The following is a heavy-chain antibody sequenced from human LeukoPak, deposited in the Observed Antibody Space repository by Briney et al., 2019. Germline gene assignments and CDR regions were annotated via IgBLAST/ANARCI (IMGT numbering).Heavy chain of an antibody. CDR2: IYYSGST. Sequence: PSETLSLTCTVSGGSISSSSYYWGWIRQPPGKGLEWIGSIYYSGSTYYNPSLKSRVTISVDTSKNQFSLKLSSVTAADTAVYYCARVQIAAAGTDFDYWGQGTLVTVSS. J-gene: IGHJ4*02. CDR1: GGSISSSSYY. D-gene: IGHD6-13*01. V-gene: IGHV4-39*07. CDR3: ARVQIAAAGTDFDY.